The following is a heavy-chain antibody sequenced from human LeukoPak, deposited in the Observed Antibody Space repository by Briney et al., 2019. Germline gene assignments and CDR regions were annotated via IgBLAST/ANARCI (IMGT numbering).Heavy chain of an antibody. Sequence: SGGSLRLSCAASGLTFSSYAMSWVRQAPGKGLEWVSAISGSGGSTYYADSVKGRFTISRDNSKNTLYLQMNSLRAEDTAVYYCAKDPTGKYYYDSSGYYDYWGQGTLVTVSS. CDR1: GLTFSSYA. CDR2: ISGSGGST. V-gene: IGHV3-23*01. CDR3: AKDPTGKYYYDSSGYYDY. D-gene: IGHD3-22*01. J-gene: IGHJ4*02.